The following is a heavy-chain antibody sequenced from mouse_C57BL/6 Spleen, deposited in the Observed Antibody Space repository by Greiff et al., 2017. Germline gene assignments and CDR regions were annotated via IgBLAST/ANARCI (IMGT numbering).Heavy chain of an antibody. D-gene: IGHD4-1*01. CDR3: TRSRVHWFDY. CDR1: GYTFTDYE. V-gene: IGHV1-15*01. Sequence: VQLQQSGAELVRPGASVTLSCKASGYTFTDYEMHWVKQTPVHGLEWIGAIDPETGGTAYNQKFKGKAILTADKSSSTAYMELRSLTSEDSAVYYCTRSRVHWFDYWGQGTTLTVSS. CDR2: IDPETGGT. J-gene: IGHJ2*01.